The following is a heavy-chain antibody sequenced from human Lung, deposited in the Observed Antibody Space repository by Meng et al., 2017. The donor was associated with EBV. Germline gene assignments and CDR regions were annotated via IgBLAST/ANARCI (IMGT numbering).Heavy chain of an antibody. CDR2: ININTGNP. J-gene: IGHJ4*02. V-gene: IGHV7-4-1*01. CDR3: ARGNGWRFDY. D-gene: IGHD6-19*01. CDR1: GYLFTSSS. Sequence: QVHLVQSWSEVKTPGESVKVSCQAAGYLFTSSSMNWVRHAPGQGLEWMGWININTGNPTYAQGFTGRFVFSLDTSVSTAYLQIDSLKADDTAVYYCARGNGWRFDYWGQGTLVTVSS.